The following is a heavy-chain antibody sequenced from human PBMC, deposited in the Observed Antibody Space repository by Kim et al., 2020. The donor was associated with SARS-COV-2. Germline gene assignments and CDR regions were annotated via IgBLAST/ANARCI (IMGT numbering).Heavy chain of an antibody. CDR2: IWYDGSNK. CDR1: GFTFSSYG. Sequence: GGSLRLSCAASGFTFSSYGMHWVRQAPGKGLEWVAVIWYDGSNKYYADSVKGRFTISRDNSKNTLYLQMNSLRAEDTAVYYCAKGEGRAAVYYFDYWGQGTLVTVSS. D-gene: IGHD6-13*01. CDR3: AKGEGRAAVYYFDY. V-gene: IGHV3-33*06. J-gene: IGHJ4*02.